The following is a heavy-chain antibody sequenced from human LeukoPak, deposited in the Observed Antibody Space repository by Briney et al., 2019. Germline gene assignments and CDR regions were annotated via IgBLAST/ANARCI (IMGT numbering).Heavy chain of an antibody. V-gene: IGHV4-34*12. D-gene: IGHD3-10*01. CDR1: GGSFSGYY. CDR2: IIDTGST. J-gene: IGHJ3*02. CDR3: AKSNGYGLVDI. Sequence: SETLSLTCAVYGGSFSGYYWTWIRQPPGKGLEWIGEIIDTGSTKYNSSLKSRVTISLDTSRNQFSLKLNSVTAADTAVYYCAKSNGYGLVDIWGQGTMVTVSS.